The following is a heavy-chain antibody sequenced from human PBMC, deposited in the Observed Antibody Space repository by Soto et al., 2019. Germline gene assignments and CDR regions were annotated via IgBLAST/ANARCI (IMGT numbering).Heavy chain of an antibody. V-gene: IGHV3-48*01. D-gene: IGHD6-13*01. J-gene: IGHJ4*02. Sequence: EVQLVESGGGLVQPGGSLRLSCAASGFTFSSYSMNWVRQAPGKGLEWVSYISSSSSTIYYADSVEGRFTISRDNSKNTLYLQMNSLRAEDTAVYYCAKRGSSVQQLVYFDYWGQGTLVTVSS. CDR3: AKRGSSVQQLVYFDY. CDR2: ISSSSSTI. CDR1: GFTFSSYS.